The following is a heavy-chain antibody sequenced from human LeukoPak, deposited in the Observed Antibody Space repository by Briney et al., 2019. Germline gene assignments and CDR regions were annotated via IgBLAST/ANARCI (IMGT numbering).Heavy chain of an antibody. CDR1: GSTFSSYA. CDR3: ASGQRYIGSFDY. D-gene: IGHD1-26*01. CDR2: ISGSGGST. J-gene: IGHJ4*02. Sequence: GGSLRLSCAASGSTFSSYAMSWVRQAPGEGLEWVSVISGSGGSTNYADSVKGRFTISRDNSKNTLYLQMNSLRVEDTAVYYCASGQRYIGSFDYWGQGTLVTVSS. V-gene: IGHV3-23*01.